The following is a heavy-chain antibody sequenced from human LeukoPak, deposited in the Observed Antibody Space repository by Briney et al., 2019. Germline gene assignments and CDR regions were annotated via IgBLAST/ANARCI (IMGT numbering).Heavy chain of an antibody. CDR2: IRTKNDGGTT. J-gene: IGHJ5*02. D-gene: IGHD3-22*01. CDR3: TTAFYDSSGYRT. Sequence: GGSLRLSCAASGLTFSNAWMSWVRQAPGKGLEWVGRIRTKNDGGTTDYAAPVKGRFTISRDDSENTLYLQMNSLKTEDTAVYYCTTAFYDSSGYRTWGQGTLVTVSS. V-gene: IGHV3-15*01. CDR1: GLTFSNAW.